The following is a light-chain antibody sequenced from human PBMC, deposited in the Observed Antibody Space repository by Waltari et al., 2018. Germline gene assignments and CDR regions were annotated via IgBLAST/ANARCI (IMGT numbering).Light chain of an antibody. CDR3: SSFAGNNNVV. J-gene: IGLJ2*01. CDR1: SNDVGAYNY. Sequence: QSALTQPPSASGSPGQSVTISCTGTSNDVGAYNYVSWYQQHPGKAPKLTIYEVSMRPSGCPGRFSGSKSDDTASLTVSGLQAEDEADYYCSSFAGNNNVVFGGGTKLTVL. CDR2: EVS. V-gene: IGLV2-8*01.